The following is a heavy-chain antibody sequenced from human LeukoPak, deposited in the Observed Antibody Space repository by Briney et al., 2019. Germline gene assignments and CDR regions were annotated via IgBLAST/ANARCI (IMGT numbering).Heavy chain of an antibody. CDR2: ISSSSSYI. D-gene: IGHD4-23*01. CDR1: GFTFSSYS. J-gene: IGHJ6*02. V-gene: IGHV3-21*01. Sequence: GGSLRLSCAASGFTFSSYSMNWVRQAPGKGLEWVSSISSSSSYIYYADSVKGRFTISRDNAKNSLYLQMNSLRAEDTAVYYCAREVTTVVTPTKVYYYYYYGMDVWGQGTTVTVSS. CDR3: AREVTTVVTPTKVYYYYYYGMDV.